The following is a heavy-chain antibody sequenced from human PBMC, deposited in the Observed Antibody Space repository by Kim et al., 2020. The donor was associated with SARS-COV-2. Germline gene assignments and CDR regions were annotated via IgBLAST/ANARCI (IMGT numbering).Heavy chain of an antibody. Sequence: GGSLRLSCAASGFTLTSYWMHWVRQVPGKGPVWLSCINSDGTNTAYAGSVKGRFTISRDNAKNTLYLQLNSVRAEDTAVYYCARDGAGPTSLDYWGQGTLVTVSS. CDR3: ARDGAGPTSLDY. CDR2: INSDGTNT. V-gene: IGHV3-74*01. D-gene: IGHD3-16*01. J-gene: IGHJ4*02. CDR1: GFTLTSYW.